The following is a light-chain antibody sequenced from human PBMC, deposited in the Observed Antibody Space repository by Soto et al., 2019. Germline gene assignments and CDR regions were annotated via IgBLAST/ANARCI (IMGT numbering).Light chain of an antibody. V-gene: IGKV3-11*01. J-gene: IGKJ1*01. CDR1: QSVSSY. CDR2: DAS. Sequence: EIVLTQSRATLSLSRWERATLSCKASQSVSSYLAWYQQKPGQAPRLLIYDASNRATGIPARFSGSGSGTDFTLTISNLQSEDFAVYYCQQFNNWPWTFGQGTKVDIK. CDR3: QQFNNWPWT.